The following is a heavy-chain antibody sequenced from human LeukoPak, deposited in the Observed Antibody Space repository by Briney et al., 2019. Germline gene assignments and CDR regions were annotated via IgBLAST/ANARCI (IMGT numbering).Heavy chain of an antibody. CDR1: GFNFIDYS. D-gene: IGHD1-1*01. V-gene: IGHV3-48*01. Sequence: GGSLRLSCAASGFNFIDYSMNWVRQAPGKGLEWISYIGISSGNTKYADSVKGRFTISRDKARNSLYLQMHSLRAEDTAVYYCARTTEGLDPWGQGTLVTVSS. CDR3: ARTTEGLDP. CDR2: IGISSGNT. J-gene: IGHJ5*02.